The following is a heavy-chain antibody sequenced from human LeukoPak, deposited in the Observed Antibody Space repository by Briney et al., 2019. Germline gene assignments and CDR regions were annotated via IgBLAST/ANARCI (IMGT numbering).Heavy chain of an antibody. D-gene: IGHD2-2*01. J-gene: IGHJ6*02. Sequence: AVKVSCKASGGTFSCYAISWVRQAPGQGIEWMGGIIPIIGTAQYAQKFQGRVTNTADGSTSTATMALSSLRSEDTAVYYCATPASIVVVPSAIKYYYYYYGMDVWGQGTTVTVSS. CDR3: ATPASIVVVPSAIKYYYYYYGMDV. CDR2: IIPIIGTA. CDR1: GGTFSCYA. V-gene: IGHV1-69*13.